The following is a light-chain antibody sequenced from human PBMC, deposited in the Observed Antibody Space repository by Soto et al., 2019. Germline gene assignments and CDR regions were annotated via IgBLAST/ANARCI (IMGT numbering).Light chain of an antibody. CDR2: EVS. V-gene: IGLV2-14*01. CDR1: SSDVGGYNY. Sequence: QSALTQPASVSGSPGQSITISCTGTSSDVGGYNYVSWYQQHPGKAPKLMIYEVSNRSSGVSNRFSGSKSGNTASLTISGLQAEDEADYYCSSYRSSSTPLIFGTGTKLTVL. CDR3: SSYRSSSTPLI. J-gene: IGLJ1*01.